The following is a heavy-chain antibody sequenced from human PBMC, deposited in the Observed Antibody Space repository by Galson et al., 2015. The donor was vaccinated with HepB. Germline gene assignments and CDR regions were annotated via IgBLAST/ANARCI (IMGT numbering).Heavy chain of an antibody. J-gene: IGHJ3*02. CDR1: GYNFVNNW. Sequence: QSGAEVKKPGESVKISCHASGYNFVNNWIAWVRQMPGKGLEWMGVIYPGDSDVRYSPSFQGQVTISVDKSSSTAYLQWSSLKASDTAMYFCARRDRPGGVPYDAFDIWGQGTMVTVSS. D-gene: IGHD5-12*01. CDR3: ARRDRPGGVPYDAFDI. V-gene: IGHV5-51*01. CDR2: IYPGDSDV.